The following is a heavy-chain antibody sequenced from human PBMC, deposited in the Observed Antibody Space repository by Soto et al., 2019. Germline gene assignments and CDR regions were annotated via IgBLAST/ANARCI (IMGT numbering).Heavy chain of an antibody. Sequence: PGGSLRLSCAASGFTFSGYAMSWVRQPPGEALEWVSGISGSGGGTYYADSVKGRFTISRDNSKNTLYLQMNSPRAADPPVYYSANEAGYFVDTVKIDYCGQGTLVTVSS. J-gene: IGHJ4*02. D-gene: IGHD5-18*01. CDR2: ISGSGGGT. CDR1: GFTFSGYA. V-gene: IGHV3-23*01. CDR3: ANEAGYFVDTVKIDY.